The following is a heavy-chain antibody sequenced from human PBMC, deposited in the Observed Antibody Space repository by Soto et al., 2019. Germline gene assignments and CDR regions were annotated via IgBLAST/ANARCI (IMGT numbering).Heavy chain of an antibody. CDR1: GYTFTSYA. CDR2: INAGNGNT. Sequence: ASVKVSCKASGYTFTSYAMHWVRQAPGQRLEWMGWINAGNGNTKYSQKFQGGVTITRDTSASTAYMELSSLRSEDTAVYYCARGFRAAGTNYWGQGTLVTVSS. CDR3: ARGFRAAGTNY. D-gene: IGHD6-13*01. J-gene: IGHJ4*02. V-gene: IGHV1-3*01.